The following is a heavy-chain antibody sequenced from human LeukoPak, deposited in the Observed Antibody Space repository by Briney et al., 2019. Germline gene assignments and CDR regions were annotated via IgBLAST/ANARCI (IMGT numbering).Heavy chain of an antibody. V-gene: IGHV1-8*02. CDR2: MNPNSGTV. J-gene: IGHJ4*02. D-gene: IGHD7-27*01. CDR1: GYTFTGYY. CDR3: TRGASDYWGENYLDY. Sequence: ASVKVSCKASGYTFTGYYIHWVRQATGHGLEWMGWMNPNSGTVGYAQKFQGRVTMTRNASISAAYMELSSLTSEDAAVYYCTRGASDYWGENYLDYWGQGSLVTVSS.